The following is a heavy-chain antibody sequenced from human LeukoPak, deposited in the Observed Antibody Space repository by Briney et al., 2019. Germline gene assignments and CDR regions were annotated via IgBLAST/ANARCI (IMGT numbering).Heavy chain of an antibody. J-gene: IGHJ4*02. Sequence: PSETLSLTCTVSGGSISDYHWSWIRQPPGKGLEWIGYIYYSGSTNYNPSLKSRVTISVDTSKNQFSLKLSSVTAADTAVYYCARGSNSGSYSYYFDYWGQGTLVTVSS. V-gene: IGHV4-59*01. D-gene: IGHD1-26*01. CDR2: IYYSGST. CDR3: ARGSNSGSYSYYFDY. CDR1: GGSISDYH.